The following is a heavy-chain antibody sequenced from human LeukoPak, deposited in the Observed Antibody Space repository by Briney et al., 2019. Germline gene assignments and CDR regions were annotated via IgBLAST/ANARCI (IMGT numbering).Heavy chain of an antibody. Sequence: SETLSLTCTVSGGSISSGDYYWSWIRQPPGKGLEWIGYIYYSGSTYYNPSLKSQVTISVDTSKNQFSLKLSSVTAADTAVYYCARADYYDSRCWFDPWGQGTLVTVSS. CDR1: GGSISSGDYY. CDR3: ARADYYDSRCWFDP. V-gene: IGHV4-30-4*01. CDR2: IYYSGST. D-gene: IGHD3-22*01. J-gene: IGHJ5*02.